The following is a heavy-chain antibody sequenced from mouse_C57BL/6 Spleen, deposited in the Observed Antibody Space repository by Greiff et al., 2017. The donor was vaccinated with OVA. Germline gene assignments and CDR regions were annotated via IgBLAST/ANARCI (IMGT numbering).Heavy chain of an antibody. Sequence: DVQLQESGPGLVKPSQSLSLTCSVTGYSITSGSYWNWIRQFPGNKLEWMGYISYDGSNNYNPSLKNRISITRDTSKNQFFLKLNSVTTEDTATYYCARDRDVYGSSYWYFDVWGTGTTVTVSS. CDR1: GYSITSGSY. D-gene: IGHD1-1*01. CDR2: ISYDGSN. V-gene: IGHV3-6*01. J-gene: IGHJ1*03. CDR3: ARDRDVYGSSYWYFDV.